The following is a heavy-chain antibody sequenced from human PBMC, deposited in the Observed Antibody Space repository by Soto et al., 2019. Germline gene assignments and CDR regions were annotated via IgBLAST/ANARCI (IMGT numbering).Heavy chain of an antibody. CDR1: GYTFTGYY. V-gene: IGHV1-2*04. Sequence: GASVQVSCKASGYTFTGYYMHWVRQAPGQGLEWMGWINPNSGGTNYAQKFQGWVTMSRDTSISTAYMELSRLRSDDTAVYYCARDRRGNAFDTWGQGTMVTVSS. CDR2: INPNSGGT. J-gene: IGHJ3*02. CDR3: ARDRRGNAFDT.